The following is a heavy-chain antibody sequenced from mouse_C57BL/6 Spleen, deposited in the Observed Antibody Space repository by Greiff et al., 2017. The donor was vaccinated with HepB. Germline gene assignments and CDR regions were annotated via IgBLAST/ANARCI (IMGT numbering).Heavy chain of an antibody. CDR2: ISSGGSDT. CDR3: ARQDYGWYFDV. D-gene: IGHD1-1*01. CDR1: GFTFSSYG. Sequence: EVQGVESGGDLVKPGGSLKLSCAASGFTFSSYGMSWVRQTPDKRLEWVATISSGGSDTYYPDSVKGRFTISRDNAKNTLYLQMSSLKSEDTAMYYCARQDYGWYFDVWGTGTTVTVSS. V-gene: IGHV5-6*01. J-gene: IGHJ1*03.